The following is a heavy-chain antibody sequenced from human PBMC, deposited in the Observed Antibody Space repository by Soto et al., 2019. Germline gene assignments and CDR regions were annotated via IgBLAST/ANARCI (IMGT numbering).Heavy chain of an antibody. V-gene: IGHV4-34*02. CDR3: ARQWLVRYFDL. CDR2: VNHSGST. CDR1: GGSFNAYY. D-gene: IGHD6-19*01. Sequence: QVQLQQWGAGLLKPSETLSLTCAVYGGSFNAYYWSWIRQPPGKELEWIGEVNHSGSTTYNPSLKSRVTISVDTSKNQFSLELSSMTAADTAVYYCARQWLVRYFDLWGRGTLVTVSS. J-gene: IGHJ2*01.